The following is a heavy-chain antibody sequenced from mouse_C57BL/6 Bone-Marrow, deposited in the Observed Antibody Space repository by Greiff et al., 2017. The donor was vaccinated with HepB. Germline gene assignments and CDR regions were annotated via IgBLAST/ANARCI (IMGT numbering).Heavy chain of an antibody. CDR2: LNPNYGTT. CDR1: GYTFTSYD. V-gene: IGHV1-39*01. J-gene: IGHJ1*03. Sequence: VQLQQSGPELVKPGASVKLSCKASGYTFTSYDINWVKQRPGQGLEWIGVLNPNYGTTSYNQKFKGKATLTVDQSSSTAYMQLNSLTSEDSAVYYCARSDTPYYGSSYWYFDVWGTGTTVTVSS. CDR3: ARSDTPYYGSSYWYFDV. D-gene: IGHD1-1*01.